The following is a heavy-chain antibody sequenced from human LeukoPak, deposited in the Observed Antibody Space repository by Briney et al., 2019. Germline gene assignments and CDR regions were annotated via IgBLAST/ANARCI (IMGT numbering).Heavy chain of an antibody. V-gene: IGHV4-34*01. D-gene: IGHD4-17*01. CDR3: ARGPSDYGFDY. CDR1: GGSFSGYY. CDR2: INHSGST. J-gene: IGHJ4*02. Sequence: SETLSLTCAVYGGSFSGYYWSWIRQPPGKGLEWIGEINHSGSTNYNPSLKSRVTISVDTSRNQFSLKLSSVTAADTAVYYCARGPSDYGFDYWGQGTLVTVSS.